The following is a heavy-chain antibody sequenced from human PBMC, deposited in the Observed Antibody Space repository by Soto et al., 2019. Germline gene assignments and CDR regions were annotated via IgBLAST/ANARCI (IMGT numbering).Heavy chain of an antibody. J-gene: IGHJ6*02. CDR3: ARVNIARNDVGAMDV. V-gene: IGHV3-30-3*01. Sequence: QVQLVESGGGVVQPGRSLRLSCAASGFTFSTYAMHWVRQAPGKGLEWVAVILYDGSKKDYADSVKGRFTISRDNSKNTLYLQMNSLRAEDTAVYYCARVNIARNDVGAMDVWGQGTTVTVSS. CDR2: ILYDGSKK. D-gene: IGHD1-1*01. CDR1: GFTFSTYA.